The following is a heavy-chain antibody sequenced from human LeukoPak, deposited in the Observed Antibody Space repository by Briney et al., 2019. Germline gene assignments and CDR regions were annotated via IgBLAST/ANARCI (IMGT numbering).Heavy chain of an antibody. J-gene: IGHJ5*02. CDR1: GGTFSSYA. Sequence: SVKVSCKASGGTFSSYAISWVRQAPGHGLEWMGGIIPIFGTANYAQKFQGRVTITADESASTAYMELSSLRSEDTAVYYCASSGFGELSWFDPWGQGTLVTVSS. CDR3: ASSGFGELSWFDP. V-gene: IGHV1-69*13. CDR2: IIPIFGTA. D-gene: IGHD3-10*01.